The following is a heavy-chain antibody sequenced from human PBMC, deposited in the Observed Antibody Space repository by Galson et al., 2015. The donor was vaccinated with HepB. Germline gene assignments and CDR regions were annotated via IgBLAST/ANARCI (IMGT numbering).Heavy chain of an antibody. J-gene: IGHJ4*02. V-gene: IGHV1-58*01. D-gene: IGHD1-20*01. Sequence: SVKVSCKASGFTFTSSAVQWVRQARGQRLEWIGWIVVGSGNTNYAQKFQERVTITRDMSTSTAYMELSSLRSEDTAVYYCAATRGITGTTFYFDYWGQGTLVTVSS. CDR1: GFTFTSSA. CDR2: IVVGSGNT. CDR3: AATRGITGTTFYFDY.